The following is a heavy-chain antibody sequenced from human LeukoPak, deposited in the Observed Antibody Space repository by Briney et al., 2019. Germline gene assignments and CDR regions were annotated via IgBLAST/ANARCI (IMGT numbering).Heavy chain of an antibody. D-gene: IGHD1-26*01. V-gene: IGHV1-69*05. CDR2: IIPIFGTA. CDR3: ARGYSGSYYLLDWFDP. J-gene: IGHJ5*02. CDR1: GGTSSSYA. Sequence: SVKVSCKASGGTSSSYAISWVRQAPGQGLEWMGGIIPIFGTANYAQKFQGRVTITTDESTSTAYMELSSLRSEDTAVYYCARGYSGSYYLLDWFDPWGQGTLVTVSS.